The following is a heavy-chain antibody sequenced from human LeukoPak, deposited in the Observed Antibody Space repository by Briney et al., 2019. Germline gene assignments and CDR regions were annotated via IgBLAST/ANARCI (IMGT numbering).Heavy chain of an antibody. Sequence: SVTVSRKASVYIFTTYIIHWVRQAPGQGLEWMGWINPNNGDTNNVQKFQGRVTMTSDTSISTAYMELTRLRSDDTAVYYCARGGGYDIVTGYQDCWGQGTLVTVSS. CDR2: INPNNGDT. J-gene: IGHJ4*02. CDR3: ARGGGYDIVTGYQDC. V-gene: IGHV1-2*02. CDR1: VYIFTTYI. D-gene: IGHD3-9*01.